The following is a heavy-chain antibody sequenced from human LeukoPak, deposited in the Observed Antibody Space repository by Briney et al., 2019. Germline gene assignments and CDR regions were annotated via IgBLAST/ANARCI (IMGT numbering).Heavy chain of an antibody. J-gene: IGHJ4*02. Sequence: ASVKVSCKASGYTFTSYGISWVRQAPGQGLEWVGWISAYNGNTNYAQKLQGRVTMTTDTSTSTAYMELRSLRSDDTAVYYCARSRDGYNWDPYYFDYWGQGTLVTVSS. D-gene: IGHD5-24*01. CDR3: ARSRDGYNWDPYYFDY. CDR2: ISAYNGNT. CDR1: GYTFTSYG. V-gene: IGHV1-18*01.